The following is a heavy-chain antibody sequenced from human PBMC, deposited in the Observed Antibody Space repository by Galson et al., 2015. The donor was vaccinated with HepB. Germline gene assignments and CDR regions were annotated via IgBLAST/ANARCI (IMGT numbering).Heavy chain of an antibody. CDR1: GFTFSSYS. CDR2: ISSSSSYI. V-gene: IGHV3-21*01. J-gene: IGHJ5*02. CDR3: ARVYHRTWAVHP. D-gene: IGHD1-14*01. Sequence: SLRLSCAASGFTFSSYSMNWVRQAPGKGLEWVSSISSSSSYIYYADSVKGRFTISRDNAKNSLYLQMNSLRAEDTAVYYCARVYHRTWAVHPWGQGTLVTVSS.